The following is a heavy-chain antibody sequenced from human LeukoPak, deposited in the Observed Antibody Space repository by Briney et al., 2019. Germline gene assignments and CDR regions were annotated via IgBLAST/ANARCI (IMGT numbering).Heavy chain of an antibody. D-gene: IGHD6-19*01. J-gene: IGHJ4*02. Sequence: SSETLSLTCTVSGGSISSYYWSWIRQPPGKGLEWIGYIYYSGSTNYNPSPKSRVTISVDTSKNQFSLKLSSVTAADTAVYYCARQLGYYSGWLDYWGQGTLVTVSS. CDR1: GGSISSYY. V-gene: IGHV4-59*08. CDR3: ARQLGYYSGWLDY. CDR2: IYYSGST.